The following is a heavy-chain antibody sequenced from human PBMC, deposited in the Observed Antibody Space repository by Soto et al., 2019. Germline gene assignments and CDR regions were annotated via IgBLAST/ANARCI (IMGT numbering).Heavy chain of an antibody. CDR1: GGTFSSYA. D-gene: IGHD3-10*01. Sequence: ASVKVSCKASGGTFSSYAISWVRQAPGQGLEWMGGIIPIFGTANYAQKFQGRVTITADKSTSTAYMELSSLRSEDTAVYYCARGRFLLWFGELSHFDYWGQGTLVTVSS. CDR2: IIPIFGTA. CDR3: ARGRFLLWFGELSHFDY. J-gene: IGHJ4*02. V-gene: IGHV1-69*06.